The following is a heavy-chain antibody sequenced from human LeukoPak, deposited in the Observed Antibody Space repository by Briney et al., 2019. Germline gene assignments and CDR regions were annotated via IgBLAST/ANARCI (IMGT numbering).Heavy chain of an antibody. J-gene: IGHJ4*02. D-gene: IGHD1-26*01. Sequence: PSETLSLTCTVSGGSISSYYWSWIRQPAGKGLEWIGRIYTSGSTNYNPSLKSRVTMSVDTSKNQFSLRRTSVTAADTAVYYCARVSRWAEAIDFWGQGTLVTVSS. V-gene: IGHV4-4*07. CDR3: ARVSRWAEAIDF. CDR1: GGSISSYY. CDR2: IYTSGST.